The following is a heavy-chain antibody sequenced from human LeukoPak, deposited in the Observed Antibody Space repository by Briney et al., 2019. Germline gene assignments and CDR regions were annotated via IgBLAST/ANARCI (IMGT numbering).Heavy chain of an antibody. V-gene: IGHV3-21*01. D-gene: IGHD5-12*01. Sequence: GGSLRLSCAASGFTFSSYSVNWVRQAPGKGLEWVSSISSSSSYIYYADSVKGRFTISRDKAKNSLYLQMNSVRAEDTAIYYCAREGMVATFDYWGQGTLVTVSS. J-gene: IGHJ4*02. CDR3: AREGMVATFDY. CDR2: ISSSSSYI. CDR1: GFTFSSYS.